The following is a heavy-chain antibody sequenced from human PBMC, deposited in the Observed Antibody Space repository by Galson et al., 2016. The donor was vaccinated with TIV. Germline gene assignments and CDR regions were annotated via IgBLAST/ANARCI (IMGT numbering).Heavy chain of an antibody. V-gene: IGHV3-30-3*01. CDR1: GFGFSDYA. D-gene: IGHD2/OR15-2a*01. Sequence: SLRLSCAAFGFGFSDYAIHWVRQAPGKGLEWVAVIAYDGSGKYYADSVKGRFTISRDNSKNTLYLQMNSLRVEDTAVYYCARDRASGGTTYYYGLGVWGQGTTVIVSS. J-gene: IGHJ6*02. CDR3: ARDRASGGTTYYYGLGV. CDR2: IAYDGSGK.